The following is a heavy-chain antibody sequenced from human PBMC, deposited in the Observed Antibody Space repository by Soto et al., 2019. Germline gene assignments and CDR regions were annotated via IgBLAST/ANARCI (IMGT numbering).Heavy chain of an antibody. V-gene: IGHV1-69*13. D-gene: IGHD2-2*02. J-gene: IGHJ6*02. CDR1: GGTFSSYA. CDR2: IIPIFGTA. Sequence: GASVKVSCKASGGTFSSYAISWVRQAPGQGLEWMGGIIPIFGTANYAQKFQGRVTITADESTSTAYMELSSLRSEDTAVYYCARPLVPAAIGSPYYYYYGMDVWGQGTTVTVSS. CDR3: ARPLVPAAIGSPYYYYYGMDV.